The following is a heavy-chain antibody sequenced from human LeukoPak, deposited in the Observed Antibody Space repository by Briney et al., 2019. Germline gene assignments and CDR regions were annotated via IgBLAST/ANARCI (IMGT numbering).Heavy chain of an antibody. J-gene: IGHJ4*02. V-gene: IGHV3-48*03. CDR2: ISSSGSII. CDR1: RFTLSSYE. Sequence: GGSLRLSCAASRFTLSSYEMNWVRQAPGKGLEWVSDISSSGSIIHYADSVKGRFTISRDNAKNSLYLQMNSLRAEDTAVYYCARDPSNSGYDYLYYFDYWGQGTLVTVSS. CDR3: ARDPSNSGYDYLYYFDY. D-gene: IGHD5-12*01.